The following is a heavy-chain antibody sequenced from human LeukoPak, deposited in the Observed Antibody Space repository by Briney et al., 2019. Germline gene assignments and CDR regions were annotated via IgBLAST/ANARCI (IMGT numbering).Heavy chain of an antibody. CDR3: ARPYDRGNTYYSTSELDY. CDR1: GYTFTTFW. D-gene: IGHD3-10*01. CDR2: IYPRDSDT. J-gene: IGHJ4*01. Sequence: GESLKISCKASGYTFTTFWISWVRQMPGKGLEWMGIIYPRDSDTRYSPSFQGHVTISAHRSISSDYLQWSSLKASNTAIYYCARPYDRGNTYYSTSELDYWGHGTLVTVSS. V-gene: IGHV5-51*01.